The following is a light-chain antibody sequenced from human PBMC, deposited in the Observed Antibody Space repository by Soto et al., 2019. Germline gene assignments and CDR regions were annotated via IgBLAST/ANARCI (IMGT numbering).Light chain of an antibody. V-gene: IGLV2-14*01. Sequence: QSALTQPASVSGSAGQSITISCSGTMRDVGAYNLVSWYQQHPGTAPKLIIYEVRNRPSGISSRFSGSRSGNTASLTISGVQSEDEGEYYCIAYTARSPLVVGGATKVT. CDR3: IAYTARSPLV. CDR2: EVR. CDR1: MRDVGAYNL. J-gene: IGLJ7*01.